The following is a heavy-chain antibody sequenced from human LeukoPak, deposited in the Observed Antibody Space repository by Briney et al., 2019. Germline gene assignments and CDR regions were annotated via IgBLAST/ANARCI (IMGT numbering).Heavy chain of an antibody. CDR1: GYTFTSYY. J-gene: IGHJ4*02. CDR3: ARRPNSYFDY. V-gene: IGHV1-46*01. Sequence: GASVKVSCKASGYTFTSYYMHWVRQAPGQGLEWMGIINLSGGSTSYAQKFQGRVTMTRDTSTSTVYMELSSLRSDDTAVYYCARRPNSYFDYWGQGTLVTVSS. CDR2: INLSGGST. D-gene: IGHD4-23*01.